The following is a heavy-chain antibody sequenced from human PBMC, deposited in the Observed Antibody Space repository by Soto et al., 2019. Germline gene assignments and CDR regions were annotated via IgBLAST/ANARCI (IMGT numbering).Heavy chain of an antibody. CDR3: ANVATIATLFDY. CDR2: ISYDGSNK. J-gene: IGHJ4*02. Sequence: QVQLVESGGGVVQPGRSLRLSCAASGFTFSSYGMHWVRQAPGKGLEWVAVISYDGSNKYYADSVKGRFTISRDNSKNTLYLQMNSLRAEDTAVYYCANVATIATLFDYWGQGTLVTVSS. V-gene: IGHV3-30*18. CDR1: GFTFSSYG. D-gene: IGHD5-12*01.